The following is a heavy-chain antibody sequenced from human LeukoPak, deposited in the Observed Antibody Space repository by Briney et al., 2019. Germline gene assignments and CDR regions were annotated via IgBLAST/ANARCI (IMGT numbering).Heavy chain of an antibody. D-gene: IGHD3-22*01. V-gene: IGHV3-23*01. CDR1: GFTFSSYA. CDR3: ARSLTYYYDSSGYYARDY. Sequence: PGGSLRLSCAASGFTFSSYAMSWVRQAPGKGLEWVSAISSSGGSTYYADSVKGRFTISRDNSKNTLYLQMNSLRAEDTAVYYCARSLTYYYDSSGYYARDYWGQGALLPVSS. J-gene: IGHJ4*02. CDR2: ISSSGGST.